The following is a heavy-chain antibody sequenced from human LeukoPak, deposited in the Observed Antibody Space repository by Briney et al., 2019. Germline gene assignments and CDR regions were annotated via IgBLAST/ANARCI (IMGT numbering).Heavy chain of an antibody. CDR3: ARRADYGGNLGDY. CDR1: GGTFSSYA. V-gene: IGHV1-69*04. D-gene: IGHD4-23*01. Sequence: ASVKVSCKASGGTFSSYAISWVRQAPGQGLEWMGRITPIFGIANYAQKFQGRVTITADKSTSTAYMELSSLRSEDTAVYYCARRADYGGNLGDYWGQGTLVTVSS. J-gene: IGHJ4*02. CDR2: ITPIFGIA.